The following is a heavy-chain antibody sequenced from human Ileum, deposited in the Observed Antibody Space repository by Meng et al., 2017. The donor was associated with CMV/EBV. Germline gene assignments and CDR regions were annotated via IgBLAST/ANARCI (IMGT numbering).Heavy chain of an antibody. D-gene: IGHD3-3*01. V-gene: IGHV1-2*02. CDR1: GYTFTGYY. Sequence: ASVKVSCKASGYTFTGYYMHWVLQAPGQGLEWMGWINPNSGGTNYAQKFQGRVTMTRDTSISTAYMELSRLRSDDTAVYYCARARPITIFGVVNAPFDPWGQGTLVTVSS. CDR3: ARARPITIFGVVNAPFDP. J-gene: IGHJ5*02. CDR2: INPNSGGT.